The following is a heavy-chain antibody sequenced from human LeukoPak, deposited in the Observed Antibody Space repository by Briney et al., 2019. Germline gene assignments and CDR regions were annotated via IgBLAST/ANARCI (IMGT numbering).Heavy chain of an antibody. CDR2: IYSGGST. CDR1: GFTFSSYA. CDR3: AGCRWNYHYFEH. D-gene: IGHD1-7*01. V-gene: IGHV3-66*01. J-gene: IGHJ4*02. Sequence: PGGSLRLSCAASGFTFSSYAMSWVRPAPGKGLECVSVIYSGGSTYYADSVEGRFTISRDNSKNTLYLHMNSLRAEDTAVYYCAGCRWNYHYFEHWGQGTLVTVSS.